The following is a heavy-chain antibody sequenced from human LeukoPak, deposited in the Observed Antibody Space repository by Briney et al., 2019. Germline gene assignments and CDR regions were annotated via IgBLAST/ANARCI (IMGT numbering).Heavy chain of an antibody. Sequence: PSETLSLTCTVSGGSISSYYWSWIRQPPGKGLEWIGYIYYSGSTNYNPSLKSRVTISVDTSKNQFSLKLSSVTAADTAVYYCARARTDIVVVPAAMSPDVYDYWGQGTLVTVSS. J-gene: IGHJ4*02. V-gene: IGHV4-59*01. CDR1: GGSISSYY. CDR2: IYYSGST. D-gene: IGHD2-2*01. CDR3: ARARTDIVVVPAAMSPDVYDY.